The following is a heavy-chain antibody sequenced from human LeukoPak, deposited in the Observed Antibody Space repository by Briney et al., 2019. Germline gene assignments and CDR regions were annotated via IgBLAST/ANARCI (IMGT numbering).Heavy chain of an antibody. V-gene: IGHV1-18*01. CDR3: ARHITRGNYFDY. CDR1: GYTLTSYG. Sequence: ASAKVSCKASGYTLTSYGISWVRQAPGQGLEWMGWISASNGNTNYAQKLQGRVTMTTDTSTSTAYMELRSLRSDDTAVYYCARHITRGNYFDYWGQGTLVTVSS. J-gene: IGHJ4*02. CDR2: ISASNGNT. D-gene: IGHD2-21*01.